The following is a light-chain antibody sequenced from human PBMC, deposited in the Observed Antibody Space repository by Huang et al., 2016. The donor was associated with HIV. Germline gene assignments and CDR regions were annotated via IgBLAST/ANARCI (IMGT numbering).Light chain of an antibody. J-gene: IGKJ3*01. V-gene: IGKV1-39*01. CDR1: QSISSY. CDR2: AAS. CDR3: QQGYSTPLT. Sequence: IQITQSPSSLSASVGDRVTITCRASQSISSYLNWYQQKPGKAPKLLIYAASSLQSGVPSRFSGSGSGTDFTLTISSLQPEEVATYYCQQGYSTPLTFGPGTKVDIK.